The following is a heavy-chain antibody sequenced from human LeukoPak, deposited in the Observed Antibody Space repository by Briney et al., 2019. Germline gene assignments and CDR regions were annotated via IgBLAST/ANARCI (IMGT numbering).Heavy chain of an antibody. Sequence: GGSLRLSCAASGFTLSDHNMDWVRQAPGKGLEWVGRIKSKNVGETTEYAAPVQGRFTISRDDSKNTVYLQMSSLKTEDTAVYYCTTGPGNSGFWGQGTLVTVSS. J-gene: IGHJ4*02. V-gene: IGHV3-15*01. D-gene: IGHD4-23*01. CDR1: GFTLSDHN. CDR3: TTGPGNSGF. CDR2: IKSKNVGETT.